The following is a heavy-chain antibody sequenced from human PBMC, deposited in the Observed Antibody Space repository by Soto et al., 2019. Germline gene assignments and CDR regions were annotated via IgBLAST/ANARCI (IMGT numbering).Heavy chain of an antibody. CDR1: GGSISSYY. Sequence: SSETLSLTCTVSGGSISSYYWSWIRQPPGKGLEWIGYIYYSGSTNYNPSLKSRVTISVDTSKNQFSLELRSLRSDDTAVYYCARAPRYYYDSSGYYRDDYWGQGTLVTVSS. CDR3: ARAPRYYYDSSGYYRDDY. J-gene: IGHJ4*02. V-gene: IGHV4-59*01. CDR2: IYYSGST. D-gene: IGHD3-22*01.